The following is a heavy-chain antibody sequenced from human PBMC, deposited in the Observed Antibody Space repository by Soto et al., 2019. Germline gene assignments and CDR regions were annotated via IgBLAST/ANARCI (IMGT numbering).Heavy chain of an antibody. Sequence: ASVKVSCKASGYTFTSYAMHWVRQAPGQRLEWMGWINAGNGNTKYSQKFQGRVTITRDTSASTAYMEPSSLRSEDTAVYYCASFVTTEGAFDIRGQGTMVTVSS. J-gene: IGHJ3*02. CDR2: INAGNGNT. CDR3: ASFVTTEGAFDI. V-gene: IGHV1-3*01. D-gene: IGHD4-17*01. CDR1: GYTFTSYA.